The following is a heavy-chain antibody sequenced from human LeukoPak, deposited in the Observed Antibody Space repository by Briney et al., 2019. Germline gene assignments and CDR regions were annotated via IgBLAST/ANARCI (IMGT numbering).Heavy chain of an antibody. CDR1: GGSISSYY. CDR3: ASDPLGRDYDILTGYRTEYYFDY. J-gene: IGHJ4*02. CDR2: IYYSGST. V-gene: IGHV4-59*12. Sequence: PSETLSLTCTVPGGSISSYYWSWIRQPPGKGLEWIGSIYYSGSTYYNPSLKSRVTISVDTSKNQFSLKLSSVTAADTAVYYCASDPLGRDYDILTGYRTEYYFDYWGQGTLVTVSS. D-gene: IGHD3-9*01.